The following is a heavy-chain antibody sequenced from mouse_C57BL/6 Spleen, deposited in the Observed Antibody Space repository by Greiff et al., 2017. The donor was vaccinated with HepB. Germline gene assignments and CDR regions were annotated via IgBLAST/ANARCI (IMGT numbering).Heavy chain of an antibody. J-gene: IGHJ2*01. D-gene: IGHD1-1*01. CDR2: INPYNGGT. Sequence: VQLQQSGPVLVKPGASVKMSCKASGYTFTDYYMNWVKQSHGKSLEWIGVINPYNGGTSYNQKFKGKATLTVDKSSGTAYMELNSLTSEDSAVYYCAKDRSSYVKGYWGQGTTLTVSS. CDR3: AKDRSSYVKGY. CDR1: GYTFTDYY. V-gene: IGHV1-19*01.